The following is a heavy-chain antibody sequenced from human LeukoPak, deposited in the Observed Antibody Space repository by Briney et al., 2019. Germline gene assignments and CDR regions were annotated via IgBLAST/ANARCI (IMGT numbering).Heavy chain of an antibody. V-gene: IGHV4-59*08. CDR1: GGSISSYY. D-gene: IGHD3-16*01. CDR3: ARGGWFDP. J-gene: IGHJ5*02. Sequence: SETLSLTCTVSGGSISSYYWSWIRQPPGKGLEWIGYIYYSGSTNYNPSLKSRVTISVDTSKNQFSLKLSSVTAADTAVYYCARGGWFDPWGQGTLVTVSS. CDR2: IYYSGST.